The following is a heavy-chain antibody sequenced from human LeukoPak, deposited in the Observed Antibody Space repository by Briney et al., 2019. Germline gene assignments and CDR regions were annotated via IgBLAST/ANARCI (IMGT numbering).Heavy chain of an antibody. D-gene: IGHD6-13*01. Sequence: ASVKVSCKASGYTFTTYYMHWVRQAPGQGLEWMGIINLSGGNTNYAQKFQGRVTMTRDTSTSTVYMELSSLRSEDTAVYYCARSSIAAPFDYWGQGTLVTVSS. CDR3: ARSSIAAPFDY. J-gene: IGHJ4*02. V-gene: IGHV1-46*01. CDR2: INLSGGNT. CDR1: GYTFTTYY.